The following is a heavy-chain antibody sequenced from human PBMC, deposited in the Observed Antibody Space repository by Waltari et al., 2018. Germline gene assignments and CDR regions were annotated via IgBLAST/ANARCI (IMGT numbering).Heavy chain of an antibody. J-gene: IGHJ6*02. CDR2: IYYSGST. V-gene: IGHV4-39*01. CDR3: ARHRWYSSSWYYYYYYGMDV. D-gene: IGHD6-13*01. Sequence: QLQLQESGPGLVKPSETLSLTCTVSGGSISSSSYYWGWIRQPPGKGLEWIGSIYYSGSTSYNPSLKSRVTISVDTSKNQFSLKLSSVTAADTAVYYCARHRWYSSSWYYYYYYGMDVWGQGTTVTVSS. CDR1: GGSISSSSYY.